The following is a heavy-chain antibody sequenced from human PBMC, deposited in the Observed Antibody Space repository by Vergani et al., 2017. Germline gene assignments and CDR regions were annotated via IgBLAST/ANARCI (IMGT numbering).Heavy chain of an antibody. CDR2: IYYTGAT. J-gene: IGHJ1*01. CDR3: ARGPTRTPRTYFQH. D-gene: IGHD1-1*01. Sequence: QVQLQESGPGLVEPSQTLSLTCTVSGASIRSGGFYWNWIRQYPGGGLEWIGYIYYTGATHYNPSLKSRTSISGKTSGNQFSLNLTSVTAADTAMYYCARGPTRTPRTYFQHWGQGILVTVSS. V-gene: IGHV4-31*03. CDR1: GASIRSGGFY.